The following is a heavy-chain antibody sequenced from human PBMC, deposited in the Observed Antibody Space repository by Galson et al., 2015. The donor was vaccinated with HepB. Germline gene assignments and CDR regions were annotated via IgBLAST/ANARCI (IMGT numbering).Heavy chain of an antibody. Sequence: SLRLSCAASGFTFSSYAMHWVRQAPGKGLEYVSAISSNGGSTYYANSVKGRFTISRDNSKNTLYLQMGSLRAEDMAVYYCAREFRTFGVVIPFDYWGQGTLVTVSS. D-gene: IGHD3-3*01. CDR3: AREFRTFGVVIPFDY. CDR1: GFTFSSYA. CDR2: ISSNGGST. V-gene: IGHV3-64*01. J-gene: IGHJ4*02.